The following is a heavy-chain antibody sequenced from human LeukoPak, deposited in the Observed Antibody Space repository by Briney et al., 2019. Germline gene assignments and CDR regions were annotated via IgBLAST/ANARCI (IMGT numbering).Heavy chain of an antibody. V-gene: IGHV4-39*01. CDR1: GGSVSTSLHY. D-gene: IGHD5-24*01. Sequence: PSETLSLTCSVSGGSVSTSLHYWGWIRPPPEKGLEWIGNIYYNGDTSFNPSLEGRVSISIDLSKNQFSLDLTSVTAADTAVYYCARSPPTIFDYWGQGALVTVSS. J-gene: IGHJ4*02. CDR2: IYYNGDT. CDR3: ARSPPTIFDY.